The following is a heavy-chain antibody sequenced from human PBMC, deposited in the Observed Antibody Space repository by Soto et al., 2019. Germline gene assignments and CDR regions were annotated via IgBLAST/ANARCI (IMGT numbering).Heavy chain of an antibody. D-gene: IGHD4-17*01. CDR3: ARTNDGDYVKDAFDI. Sequence: QVQLVQSGAEVKKPGASVKVSCKASGYTFTSYGISWVRQAPGQGLEWMGWISAYNGNTNYAQKLQGRVTMTTDTSXXTAYMELRSLRSDDTAVYYCARTNDGDYVKDAFDIWGQGTMVTVSS. J-gene: IGHJ3*02. CDR2: ISAYNGNT. V-gene: IGHV1-18*01. CDR1: GYTFTSYG.